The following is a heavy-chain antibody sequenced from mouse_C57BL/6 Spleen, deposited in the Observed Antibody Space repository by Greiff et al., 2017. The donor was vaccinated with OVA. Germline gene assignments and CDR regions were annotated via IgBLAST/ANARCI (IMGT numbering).Heavy chain of an antibody. D-gene: IGHD4-1*01. J-gene: IGHJ2*01. CDR1: GYAFSSSW. Sequence: QVQLQQSGPELVKPGASVKISCKASGYAFSSSWMNWVKQRPGKGLEWIGRIYPGDGDTNYNGKFKGKATLTADKSSSTAYMQLSSLTSEDSAVYFCARQTAFFDYWGQGTTLTVSS. CDR2: IYPGDGDT. CDR3: ARQTAFFDY. V-gene: IGHV1-82*01.